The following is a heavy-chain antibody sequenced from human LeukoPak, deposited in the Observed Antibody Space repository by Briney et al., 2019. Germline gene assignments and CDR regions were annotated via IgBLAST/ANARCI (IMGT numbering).Heavy chain of an antibody. Sequence: SQTLSLTCAISGDSVSSNSTAWKWIRQSPSSGLEWLGRTYYRSKWYNDYTVSVKSRITFNPDTSKNQFSLHLNSVTPEDTAVYYCARKRLSADSFDIWGQGTLVTASS. CDR1: GDSVSSNSTA. CDR2: TYYRSKWYN. V-gene: IGHV6-1*01. D-gene: IGHD4/OR15-4a*01. CDR3: ARKRLSADSFDI. J-gene: IGHJ3*02.